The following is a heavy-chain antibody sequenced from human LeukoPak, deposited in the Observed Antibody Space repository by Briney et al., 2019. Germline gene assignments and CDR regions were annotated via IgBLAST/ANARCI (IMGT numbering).Heavy chain of an antibody. CDR1: GFSVTSRY. V-gene: IGHV3-53*01. CDR3: ARTYYGSGSLLGGAFEV. J-gene: IGHJ3*01. Sequence: PGGSLRLSCTASGFSVTSRYINWVRQAPGKGLEWVSTIYTGGSTSFSDSVKGRFTISRDNSKNTVSLQMNSLRAEDTAVYYCARTYYGSGSLLGGAFEVWGQGTMVAVSS. D-gene: IGHD3-10*01. CDR2: IYTGGST.